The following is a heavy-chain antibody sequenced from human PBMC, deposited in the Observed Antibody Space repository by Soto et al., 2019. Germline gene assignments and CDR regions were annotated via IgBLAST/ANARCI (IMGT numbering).Heavy chain of an antibody. D-gene: IGHD2-2*01. Sequence: PVQSLKISCTGFGYKFTTFWIRWVRQMPGKGLEWMGRIDPRDSYVTYSPSFEGHVNISVDKSISTAYLQWGSLKASDTAMYYCARIYCTTTTCDSWFDPWGQGTLVTVSS. CDR2: IDPRDSYV. CDR3: ARIYCTTTTCDSWFDP. J-gene: IGHJ5*02. CDR1: GYKFTTFW. V-gene: IGHV5-10-1*01.